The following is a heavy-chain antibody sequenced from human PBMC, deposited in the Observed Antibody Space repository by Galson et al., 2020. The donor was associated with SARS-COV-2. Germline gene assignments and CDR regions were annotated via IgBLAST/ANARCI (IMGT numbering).Heavy chain of an antibody. CDR3: AALIARPAY. V-gene: IGHV1-58*01. CDR1: GFTFPASS. Sequence: SVTVSCKASGFTFPASSLQWVRQARGQHLAWIGWIVHACGKTNLPHKFQKRVTITRDMSTSTAYMEQSSLRYKDTAVYSCAALIARPAYWGQGTLVTVSS. CDR2: IVHACGKT. J-gene: IGHJ4*02. D-gene: IGHD6-6*01.